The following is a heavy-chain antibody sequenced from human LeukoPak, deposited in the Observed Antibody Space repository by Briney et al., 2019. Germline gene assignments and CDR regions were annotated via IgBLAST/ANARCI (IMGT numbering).Heavy chain of an antibody. CDR1: GFTFSSYG. CDR3: AKDLVSDIVVVVAAFDAFDI. Sequence: GGSLRLSCAASGFTFSSYGMHWVRQAPGKGLEWVAFIRYDGSNKYYADSVKGRFTISRDNSKNTLYLQMNSLRAEDTAVYYCAKDLVSDIVVVVAAFDAFDIWGQGTMVTVSS. J-gene: IGHJ3*02. D-gene: IGHD2-15*01. V-gene: IGHV3-30*02. CDR2: IRYDGSNK.